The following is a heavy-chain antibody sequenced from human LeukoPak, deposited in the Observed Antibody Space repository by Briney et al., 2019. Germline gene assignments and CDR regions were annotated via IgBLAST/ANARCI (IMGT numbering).Heavy chain of an antibody. CDR2: LDPADGET. CDR1: GYTPTDLS. D-gene: IGHD4-17*01. V-gene: IGHV1-24*01. Sequence: ASVKVSCKVSGYTPTDLSTHWVRQAPGKGLEWMGGLDPADGETIYAQKFQGRVTMTEDTSTDTAYMELNNLRSEDTAVYYCATHRTTVITGLVYWGQGTLVSVSS. CDR3: ATHRTTVITGLVY. J-gene: IGHJ4*02.